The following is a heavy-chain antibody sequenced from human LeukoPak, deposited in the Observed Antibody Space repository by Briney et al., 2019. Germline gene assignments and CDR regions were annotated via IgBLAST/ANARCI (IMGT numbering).Heavy chain of an antibody. J-gene: IGHJ4*02. Sequence: GGSLRLSCAASGFTFSSYWMHWVRQAPGKGLVWVSRINSDGSSTSYADSVKGRFTISRDNAKNTLYLQMNGLRAEDTAVYYCARGGLVGADWSGFDYWGQGTLVTVSS. CDR1: GFTFSSYW. V-gene: IGHV3-74*01. D-gene: IGHD1-26*01. CDR2: INSDGSST. CDR3: ARGGLVGADWSGFDY.